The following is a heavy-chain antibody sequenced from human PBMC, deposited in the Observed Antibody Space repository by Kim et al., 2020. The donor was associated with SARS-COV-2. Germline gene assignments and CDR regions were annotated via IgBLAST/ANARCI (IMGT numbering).Heavy chain of an antibody. CDR1: GYTFTGYY. J-gene: IGHJ4*02. Sequence: ASVKVSCKASGYTFTGYYMHWVRQAPGQGLEWMGWINPNSGGTNYAQKFQGRVTMTRDTSISTAYMELSRLRSDDTAVYYCARASIAVANFDYWGQGTLVTVSS. CDR2: INPNSGGT. CDR3: ARASIAVANFDY. D-gene: IGHD6-19*01. V-gene: IGHV1-2*02.